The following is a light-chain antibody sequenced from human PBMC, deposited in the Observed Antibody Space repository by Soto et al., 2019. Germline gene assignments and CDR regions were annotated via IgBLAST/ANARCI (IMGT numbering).Light chain of an antibody. CDR3: QTWGTAIHDVV. CDR2: LNSDGSH. V-gene: IGLV4-69*01. J-gene: IGLJ2*01. Sequence: QPVLTQSPSASASLGASVKLTCTLRSGHSTYAIAWHQQQPDKGPRYLMKLNSDGSHSKGDGIPGRFSGSSSGAERHLTISSLQSEDEADYYSQTWGTAIHDVVFGGGTKLTVL. CDR1: SGHSTYA.